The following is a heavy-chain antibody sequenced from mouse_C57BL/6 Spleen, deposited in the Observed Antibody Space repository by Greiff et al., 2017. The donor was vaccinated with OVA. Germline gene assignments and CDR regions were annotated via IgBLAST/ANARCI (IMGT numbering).Heavy chain of an antibody. Sequence: VQLQQSGPGLVQPSQSLSITCTVSGFSLTSYGVDWVRQSPGKGLEWLGVIWSGGSTDYNAAFISRLSISKDNSNGQVFFKMNRLQADDTAIYYCARRGMITRAMDYWGQGTSVTVSS. CDR3: ARRGMITRAMDY. CDR2: IWSGGST. CDR1: GFSLTSYG. D-gene: IGHD2-4*01. V-gene: IGHV2-2*01. J-gene: IGHJ4*01.